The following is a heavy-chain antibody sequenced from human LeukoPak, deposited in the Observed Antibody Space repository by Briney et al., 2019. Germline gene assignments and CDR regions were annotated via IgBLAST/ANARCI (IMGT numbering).Heavy chain of an antibody. D-gene: IGHD6-19*01. CDR2: ISGSGGST. CDR3: AKDRPAVAVAGTAAFDY. Sequence: HAGGSLRLSCAASGFTFSSYAMSWVRQAPGKGLEWVSAISGSGGSTYYADPVKGRFTISRDNSKNTLYLQMNSLRAEDTAVYYCAKDRPAVAVAGTAAFDYWGQGTLVTVSS. V-gene: IGHV3-23*01. J-gene: IGHJ4*02. CDR1: GFTFSSYA.